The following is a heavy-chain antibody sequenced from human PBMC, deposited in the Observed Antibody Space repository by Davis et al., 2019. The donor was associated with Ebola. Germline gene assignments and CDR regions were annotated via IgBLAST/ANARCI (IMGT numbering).Heavy chain of an antibody. CDR2: ISAYNGNT. V-gene: IGHV1-18*01. Sequence: AASVKVSCKASGYTFTSYGISWVRQAPGQGLEWMGWISAYNGNTNYAQKFQGRVTITADESTSTAYMELSSLRSEDTAVYYCARSVDYGDFIHYYGMDVWGQGTTVTVSS. J-gene: IGHJ6*02. CDR3: ARSVDYGDFIHYYGMDV. CDR1: GYTFTSYG. D-gene: IGHD4-17*01.